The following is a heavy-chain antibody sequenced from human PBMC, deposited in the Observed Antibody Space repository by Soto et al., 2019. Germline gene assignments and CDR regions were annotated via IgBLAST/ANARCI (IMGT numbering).Heavy chain of an antibody. CDR2: ISYDGSNK. D-gene: IGHD2-2*01. CDR1: GFTFSSYA. CDR3: ARAYCSSTSCYFYYGMDV. J-gene: IGHJ6*01. V-gene: IGHV3-30-3*01. Sequence: QVQLVESGGGVVQPGRSLRLSCAASGFTFSSYAMHWVRQAPGKGLEWVAVISYDGSNKYYADSVKGRFTISRDNSKNTLYLQMNSLRAEDTAVYYCARAYCSSTSCYFYYGMDVW.